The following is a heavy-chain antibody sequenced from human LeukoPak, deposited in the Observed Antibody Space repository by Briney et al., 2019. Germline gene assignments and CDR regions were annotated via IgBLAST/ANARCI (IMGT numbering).Heavy chain of an antibody. V-gene: IGHV3-30-3*01. CDR3: ARAYTSSTSSFDY. J-gene: IGHJ4*02. Sequence: PGRSLRLSCAASGFPFGSYLMHWVRQAPGQGLEWVALISYDGSTKYYADSVKGRLTISRDNSKNTLYLQMNSLRAEDTAMYYCARAYTSSTSSFDYWGQGTLVTVSS. D-gene: IGHD6-13*01. CDR2: ISYDGSTK. CDR1: GFPFGSYL.